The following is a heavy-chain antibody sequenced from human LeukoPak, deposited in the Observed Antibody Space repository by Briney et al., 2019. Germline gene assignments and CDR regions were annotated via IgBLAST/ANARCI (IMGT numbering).Heavy chain of an antibody. CDR2: ISGSGYST. V-gene: IGHV3-23*01. CDR3: AKDTEVSVAGHYLDY. J-gene: IGHJ4*02. CDR1: GFTFSSYA. D-gene: IGHD6-19*01. Sequence: GGSLRLSCAASGFTFSSYAMSWVRQAPGKGLERVSGISGSGYSTNYPDSVKGRFTISRDNSKNTLHLQMNGLRAEDTAVYYCAKDTEVSVAGHYLDYWGQGTLVTVSS.